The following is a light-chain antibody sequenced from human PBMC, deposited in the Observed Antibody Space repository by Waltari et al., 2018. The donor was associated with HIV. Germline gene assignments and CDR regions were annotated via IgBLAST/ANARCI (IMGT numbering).Light chain of an antibody. CDR3: QQYGNLPFT. V-gene: IGKV1-33*01. CDR1: QDITKY. J-gene: IGKJ4*01. CDR2: DAS. Sequence: DIQLTQSPPSLSASVGDKVTITCRASQDITKYLNWYHQKPGKAPKLLTYDASNLETGVPSRFSGSGSGTDFTFTISSLQPEDIATYYCQQYGNLPFTFGGGTKVEIK.